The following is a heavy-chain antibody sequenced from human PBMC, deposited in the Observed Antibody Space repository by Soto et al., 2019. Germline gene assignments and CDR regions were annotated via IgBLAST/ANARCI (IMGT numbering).Heavy chain of an antibody. V-gene: IGHV3-7*01. J-gene: IGHJ2*01. CDR2: IKQDGSEK. CDR1: GFTFSSYW. Sequence: EVQLVESGGGLVQPGGSLRLSCAASGFTFSSYWMSWVRQAPVKGLEWVANIKQDGSEKYYVDSVKGRFTISRDNAKNSLYLQMNSLRAEDTAVYYCARESMVPVKFRYFDLWGRGTLVTVSS. D-gene: IGHD2-8*01. CDR3: ARESMVPVKFRYFDL.